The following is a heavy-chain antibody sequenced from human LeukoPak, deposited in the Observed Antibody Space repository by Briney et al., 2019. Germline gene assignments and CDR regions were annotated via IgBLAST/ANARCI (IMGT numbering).Heavy chain of an antibody. V-gene: IGHV3-74*01. CDR2: LNGDGSTT. CDR1: GFTFSTYW. D-gene: IGHD1-26*01. CDR3: ARGSLEPVDC. J-gene: IGHJ4*02. Sequence: GSLRLSCAASGFTFSTYWMHWFRQAPGKGLVWVSRLNGDGSTTSYADSVKGRFTISRDNAKNTLYLQMNSLRAEDTAVYFCARGSLEPVDCWGQGTLVTVSS.